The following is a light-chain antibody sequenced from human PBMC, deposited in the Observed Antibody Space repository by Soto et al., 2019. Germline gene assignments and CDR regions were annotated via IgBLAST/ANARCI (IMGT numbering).Light chain of an antibody. CDR1: QDIKNY. Sequence: DIQVTQSPSSLSASVGDRVTITCRASQDIKNYLNWYQRKPGTAPRLLIYAASNLHSGVPSTFSASGSGTDFALNISSLQADDFGTYYCQQRQYWPPITFGQGTRLEIK. CDR2: AAS. V-gene: IGKV1-39*01. J-gene: IGKJ5*01. CDR3: QQRQYWPPIT.